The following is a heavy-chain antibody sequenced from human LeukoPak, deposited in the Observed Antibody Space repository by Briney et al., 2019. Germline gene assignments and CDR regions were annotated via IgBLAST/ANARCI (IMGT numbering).Heavy chain of an antibody. J-gene: IGHJ4*02. CDR2: ISYDGSNK. CDR1: GFTFSSYA. CDR3: AKSRSSWYYFDY. D-gene: IGHD6-13*01. V-gene: IGHV3-30*07. Sequence: GGSLRLSCAASGFTFSSYAMHWVRQAPGKGLEWVAVISYDGSNKYYADSVKGRFTISRDNSKNTLYLQMNSLRAEDTAVYYCAKSRSSWYYFDYWGQGTLVTVSS.